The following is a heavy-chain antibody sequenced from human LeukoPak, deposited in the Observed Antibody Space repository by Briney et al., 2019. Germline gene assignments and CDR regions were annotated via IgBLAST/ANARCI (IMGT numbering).Heavy chain of an antibody. V-gene: IGHV3-23*01. D-gene: IGHD3-10*01. CDR3: AKDIYPVKSGNFDY. J-gene: IGHJ4*02. CDR2: ISGSGGST. CDR1: GFTFSDYY. Sequence: GGSLRLSCAASGFTFSDYYMSWIRQAPGKGLEWVSAISGSGGSTYYADSVKGRFTISRDNSKNTLYLQMNSLRAEDTAVYYCAKDIYPVKSGNFDYWGQGTLVTVSS.